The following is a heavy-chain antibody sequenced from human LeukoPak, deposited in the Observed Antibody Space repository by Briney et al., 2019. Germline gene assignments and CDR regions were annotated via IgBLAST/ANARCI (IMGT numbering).Heavy chain of an antibody. D-gene: IGHD3-3*01. CDR1: GFTFSDYY. CDR3: AGFWSGPFGNYYYYGMDV. Sequence: GGSLRLSCAASGFTFSDYYMSWIRQAPGKGLEWVSYISSSGSTIYYADSVKGRFPISRDNAKNSLYLQMNSLRAEDTAVYCCAGFWSGPFGNYYYYGMDVWGQGTTVTVSS. V-gene: IGHV3-11*01. CDR2: ISSSGSTI. J-gene: IGHJ6*02.